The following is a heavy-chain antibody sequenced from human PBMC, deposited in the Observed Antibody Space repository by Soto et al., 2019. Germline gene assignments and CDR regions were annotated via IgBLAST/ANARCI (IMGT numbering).Heavy chain of an antibody. D-gene: IGHD3-22*01. CDR2: IYYSGST. CDR3: ARTSYDSSGTAADP. CDR1: GGSISSGNYY. J-gene: IGHJ5*02. V-gene: IGHV4-31*03. Sequence: QVQLQESGPGLVKPSQTLSLTCTVSGGSISSGNYYWSWIRQHPGKGLEWTGYIYYSGSTYYNPSLKSRVTISVDTSMNQFSLKLSSVTAADTAVYYCARTSYDSSGTAADPWGQGTLVTVSS.